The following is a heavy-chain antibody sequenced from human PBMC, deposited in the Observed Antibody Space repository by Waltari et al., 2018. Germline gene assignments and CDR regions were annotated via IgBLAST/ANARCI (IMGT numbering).Heavy chain of an antibody. CDR2: ISHSGDT. CDR3: AGRGAKMFSI. J-gene: IGHJ4*02. CDR1: GFSLSSGSYY. D-gene: IGHD3-3*02. Sequence: QVQLQESGPGLVQPSQTLSLTCSVSGFSLSSGSYYWSWIRPPPGKGLEWIGYISHSGDTDYSPPLRSRLTLSVDTSKNQFSLKLNSVTAADTGVYFCAGRGAKMFSIWGRGTLVTVSS. V-gene: IGHV4-31*02.